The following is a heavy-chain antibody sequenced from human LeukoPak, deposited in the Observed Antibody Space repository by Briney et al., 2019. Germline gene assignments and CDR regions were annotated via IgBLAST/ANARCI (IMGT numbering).Heavy chain of an antibody. V-gene: IGHV4-34*01. J-gene: IGHJ4*02. CDR1: GGSFSGYY. Sequence: SETLSLTCAVYGGSFSGYYWTWIRQPPGKGLEWIAEINHSGSTNYNPSLKSRVTISADTSKNQFSLKMNSVTAADTAVYYCARARETVAIDYWGQGTVVTVSS. CDR3: ARARETVAIDY. CDR2: INHSGST. D-gene: IGHD5-12*01.